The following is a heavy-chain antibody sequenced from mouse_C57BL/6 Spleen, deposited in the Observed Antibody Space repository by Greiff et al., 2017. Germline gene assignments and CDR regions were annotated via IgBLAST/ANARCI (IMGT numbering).Heavy chain of an antibody. V-gene: IGHV5-9*01. CDR2: ISGGGGNT. CDR3: ARPQLLWFAY. J-gene: IGHJ3*01. Sequence: EVKLMESGGGLVKPGGSLKLSCAASGFTFSSYTMSWVRQTPEKRLEWVATISGGGGNTYYPDSVKGRFTISRDNAKNTLYLQMSSLRSEDTALYYCARPQLLWFAYWGQGTLVTVSA. D-gene: IGHD2-1*01. CDR1: GFTFSSYT.